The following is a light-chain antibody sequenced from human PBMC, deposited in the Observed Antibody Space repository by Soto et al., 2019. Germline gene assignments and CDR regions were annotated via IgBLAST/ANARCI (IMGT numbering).Light chain of an antibody. CDR2: DAS. V-gene: IGKV3-11*01. CDR3: KQYNNWPIT. Sequence: EIVLTQSPATLSLSPGERATLSCRASQSVSIYLAWYQQKPGQAPRLLIHDASNRATGIPARFSGSGSGTEFTLTIRSLQSEDFAVYYCKQYNNWPITFGQGTRLEIK. J-gene: IGKJ5*01. CDR1: QSVSIY.